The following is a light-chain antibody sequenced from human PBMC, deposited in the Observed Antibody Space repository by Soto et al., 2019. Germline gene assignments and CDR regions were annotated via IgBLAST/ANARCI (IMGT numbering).Light chain of an antibody. V-gene: IGLV2-23*02. CDR2: EVS. J-gene: IGLJ1*01. CDR1: SSDVGSYNL. Sequence: QSVLTQPASVSGSPGQSITISRTGTSSDVGSYNLVSWYQQHPGKAPKLMIYEVSKRPSGVSNRFSGSKSGNTASLTISGLQDEDEADYYCCSYAGSSTYVFGTGTKVTVL. CDR3: CSYAGSSTYV.